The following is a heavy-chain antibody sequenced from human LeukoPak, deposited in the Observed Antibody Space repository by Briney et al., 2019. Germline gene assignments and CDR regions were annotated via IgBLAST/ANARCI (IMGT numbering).Heavy chain of an antibody. D-gene: IGHD2-15*01. CDR3: VRDATVGAAYFDL. J-gene: IGHJ5*02. V-gene: IGHV3-30*02. CDR2: IRYDGSET. CDR1: GFTFSSYS. Sequence: GGSLRLSCAASGFTFSSYSMNWVRQAPGKGLEWVAFIRYDGSETYYGDSVKGRFTISRDNSKNTLYLQLHSLRLNDTALYYCVRDATVGAAYFDLWGQGVQVTVSS.